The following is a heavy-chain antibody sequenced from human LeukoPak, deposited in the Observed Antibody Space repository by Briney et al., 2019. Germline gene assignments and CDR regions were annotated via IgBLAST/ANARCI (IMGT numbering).Heavy chain of an antibody. V-gene: IGHV1-18*01. J-gene: IGHJ4*02. CDR1: GYNFNNYG. CDR2: ITADDGNT. D-gene: IGHD5-12*01. CDR3: ARDEGSGYGVTFEY. Sequence: GGSVKVSCKSSGYNFNNYGLSWVRQAPGQGLEWMGWITADDGNTNYAQKFQGRFNMTRDTSTSTAYMELRNLRSDDTAVYYCARDEGSGYGVTFEYWGQGTLVTVSS.